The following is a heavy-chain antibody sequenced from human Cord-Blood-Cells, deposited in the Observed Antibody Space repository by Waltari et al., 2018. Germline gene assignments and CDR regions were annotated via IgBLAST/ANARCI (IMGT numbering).Heavy chain of an antibody. CDR2: IKSKTDGGTT. Sequence: EVQLVESGGGLVKPGGSIRLSCAASGFTFSNAWMSRVRQSPGKGLEWVGRIKSKTDGGTTDYAAPVKGRFTISRDDSKNTLYLQMNSLKTEDTAVYYCTTEWGSGSYFDYWGQGTLVTVSS. D-gene: IGHD1-26*01. J-gene: IGHJ4*02. CDR1: GFTFSNAW. V-gene: IGHV3-15*01. CDR3: TTEWGSGSYFDY.